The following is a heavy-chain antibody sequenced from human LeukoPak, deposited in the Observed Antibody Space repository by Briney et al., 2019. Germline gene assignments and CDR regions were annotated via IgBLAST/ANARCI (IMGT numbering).Heavy chain of an antibody. Sequence: GGSLRLSCAASGFTFKYCGMHWVRQAPGKGLEWVAFIRFDGGNEYYADSVKGRFTISRDNSKNTLYLQMNSLRAEDTAVYYCGKVVPGDWNEYYFGFWGQGTLVTVSS. D-gene: IGHD1-1*01. J-gene: IGHJ4*02. CDR3: GKVVPGDWNEYYFGF. CDR2: IRFDGGNE. V-gene: IGHV3-30*02. CDR1: GFTFKYCG.